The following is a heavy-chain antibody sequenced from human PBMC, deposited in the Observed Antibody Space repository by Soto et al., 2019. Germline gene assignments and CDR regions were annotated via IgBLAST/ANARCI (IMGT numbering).Heavy chain of an antibody. Sequence: ASVKVSCKASGYTFTGYYMHWVRQAPGQGLEWMGWINPNRGGTNYAQKFQGRVTMTRDTSISTAYMELSRLRSDDTAVYYCARVGGYCSSTSCYGGMDVWGQGTTVTVSS. J-gene: IGHJ6*02. V-gene: IGHV1-2*02. D-gene: IGHD2-2*01. CDR1: GYTFTGYY. CDR2: INPNRGGT. CDR3: ARVGGYCSSTSCYGGMDV.